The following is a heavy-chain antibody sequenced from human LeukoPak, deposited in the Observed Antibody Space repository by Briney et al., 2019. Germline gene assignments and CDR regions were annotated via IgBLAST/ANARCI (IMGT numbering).Heavy chain of an antibody. Sequence: SETLSLTCAVYGGSFSGYYWSWIRQPPGKGLEWIGEINHSGSTNYNPSLKSRVTISVDTSKNQFSLKLSSATAADTAVYYCARGGYYYGSGSYYRPPPYFDYWGQGTLVTVSS. CDR1: GGSFSGYY. V-gene: IGHV4-34*01. J-gene: IGHJ4*02. CDR3: ARGGYYYGSGSYYRPPPYFDY. D-gene: IGHD3-10*01. CDR2: INHSGST.